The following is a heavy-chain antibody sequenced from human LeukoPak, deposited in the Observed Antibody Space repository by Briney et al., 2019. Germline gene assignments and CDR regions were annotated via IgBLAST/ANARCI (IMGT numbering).Heavy chain of an antibody. CDR2: FDPEDGET. J-gene: IGHJ6*02. CDR3: ATVHGDYGSYYYYGMDV. Sequence: ASVKVSCKVSGYTLTELSMHWVRQAPGKGLEWMGGFDPEDGETIYAQKFQGRVTMTEDTSTDTAYMELSSLRSEDTAVYYCATVHGDYGSYYYYGMDVWGQGTTVTVSS. CDR1: GYTLTELS. V-gene: IGHV1-24*01. D-gene: IGHD4-17*01.